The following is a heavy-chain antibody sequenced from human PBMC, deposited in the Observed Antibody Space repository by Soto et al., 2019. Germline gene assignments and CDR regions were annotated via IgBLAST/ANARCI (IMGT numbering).Heavy chain of an antibody. CDR3: AKGGYYDSSGYYGFDY. V-gene: IGHV3-23*01. J-gene: IGHJ4*02. D-gene: IGHD3-22*01. Sequence: PGGSLRLSCAASGFTFSSYAMSWVRQAPGKGLEWVSAISGSGGSTYYADSVKGRFTISRDNSKNTLYLQMNSLRAEDTAVYYCAKGGYYDSSGYYGFDYWGQGTLVT. CDR1: GFTFSSYA. CDR2: ISGSGGST.